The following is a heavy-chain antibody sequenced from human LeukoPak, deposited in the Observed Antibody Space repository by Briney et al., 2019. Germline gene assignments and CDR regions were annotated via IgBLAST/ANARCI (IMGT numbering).Heavy chain of an antibody. V-gene: IGHV4-39*01. CDR1: GGSISSSSYY. D-gene: IGHD6-19*01. J-gene: IGHJ3*02. CDR2: IYYSGST. Sequence: SETLSLTCTVSGGSISSSSYYWGWIRQPPGKGLEWIGSIYYSGSTYYNPSLKSRVTISVDTSKNQFSLKLSSVTAADTAVYYCARPSSGSPLHDAFDIWGQGTMVTVPS. CDR3: ARPSSGSPLHDAFDI.